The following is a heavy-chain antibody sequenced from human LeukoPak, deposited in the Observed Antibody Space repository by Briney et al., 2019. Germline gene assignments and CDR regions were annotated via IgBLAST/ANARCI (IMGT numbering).Heavy chain of an antibody. CDR1: GFSFTTYN. V-gene: IGHV3-48*02. J-gene: IGHJ3*02. D-gene: IGHD3-10*01. Sequence: GGSLRLSCAASGFSFTTYNMNWVRQAPGKGLEWVSYISSSSSTRYYADSVKGRFTISRDKAKNSLYLQMNSLRDEDTAVYYCASSNYGSGSYYRAFDIWGQGTMVTVSS. CDR2: ISSSSSTR. CDR3: ASSNYGSGSYYRAFDI.